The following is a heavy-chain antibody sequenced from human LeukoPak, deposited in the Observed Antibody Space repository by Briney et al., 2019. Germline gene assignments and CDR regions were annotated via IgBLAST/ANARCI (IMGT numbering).Heavy chain of an antibody. Sequence: PGGSLRLSCAASGFTFSNYAMGWVRQAPGRGLEWVSTINDSGGRTHYADSVKGRFTISGDNSKNTLYLQMKSLRAEDTAVYYCDGADYWGQGTLVTVSS. J-gene: IGHJ4*02. CDR3: DGADY. CDR1: GFTFSNYA. V-gene: IGHV3-23*01. CDR2: INDSGGRT.